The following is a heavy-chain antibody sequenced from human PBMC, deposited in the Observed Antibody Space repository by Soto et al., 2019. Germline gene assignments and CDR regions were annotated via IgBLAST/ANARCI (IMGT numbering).Heavy chain of an antibody. J-gene: IGHJ3*02. D-gene: IGHD3-22*01. CDR1: GFTFSSYG. Sequence: PGGSLRLSCAASGFTFSSYGMHWVRQAPGKGLEWVAVISYDGSNKYCADSVKGRFTISRDNSKNTLYLQMNSLRAEDTAVYYCAKGAHTVLTYYYDSSGFDAFDIWGQGTMVTVSS. V-gene: IGHV3-30*18. CDR3: AKGAHTVLTYYYDSSGFDAFDI. CDR2: ISYDGSNK.